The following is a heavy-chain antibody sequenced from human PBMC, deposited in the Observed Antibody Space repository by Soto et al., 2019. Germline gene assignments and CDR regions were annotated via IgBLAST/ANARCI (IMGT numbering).Heavy chain of an antibody. V-gene: IGHV3-33*01. CDR1: GFTFNNYG. D-gene: IGHD3-16*01. CDR3: ARDKTFGGTIGSAFDS. J-gene: IGHJ4*02. Sequence: QVQVVESGGGVVQPGTSLRLSCAASGFTFNNYGMHWVRQAPGKGLEWVAVIWYDASHKYYADSVKGRFTISRDNSKNTLYLQMSRLRGEDTAVYYCARDKTFGGTIGSAFDSWGQGTLSPSPQ. CDR2: IWYDASHK.